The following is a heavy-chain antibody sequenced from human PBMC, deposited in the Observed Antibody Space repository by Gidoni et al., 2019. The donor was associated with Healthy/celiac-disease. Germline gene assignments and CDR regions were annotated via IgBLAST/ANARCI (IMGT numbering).Heavy chain of an antibody. D-gene: IGHD5-18*01. J-gene: IGHJ4*02. V-gene: IGHV1-2*04. CDR1: GYTFPGYY. Sequence: QVQLVQSGAEVKTPGASVKASCQASGYTFPGYYMPWVRQAPGQGLEWMGWGNPNSGGTNYAQKFQGWVTMTRDTSISTAYMELSRLRSDDTAVYYCARAANLLGPAYFDYWGQGTLVTVSS. CDR3: ARAANLLGPAYFDY. CDR2: GNPNSGGT.